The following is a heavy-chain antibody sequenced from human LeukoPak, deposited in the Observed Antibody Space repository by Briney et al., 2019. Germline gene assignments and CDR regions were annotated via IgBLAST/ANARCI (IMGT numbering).Heavy chain of an antibody. CDR1: GFTFSSYA. Sequence: GGSLRLSCAASGFTFSSYAMHWVRQAPGKGLEWVAVISYDGSNKYYADSVKGRFTISRDNAKNSLILRMNSLRAEDTAVYYCARALEHMDVWGKGTTVTVSS. CDR2: ISYDGSNK. V-gene: IGHV3-30-3*01. CDR3: ARALEHMDV. J-gene: IGHJ6*03.